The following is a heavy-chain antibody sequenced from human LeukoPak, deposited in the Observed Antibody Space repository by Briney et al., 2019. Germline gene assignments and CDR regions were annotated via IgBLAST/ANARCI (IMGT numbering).Heavy chain of an antibody. CDR2: VGTSSHT. CDR1: GFTLSTYD. J-gene: IGHJ4*02. Sequence: GGSLRLSCAASGFTLSTYDMHWVRQGPGEGLEWVAAVGTSSHTFYPDSVKGQFTISRENARNSVYLQMNSLRAGDTAVYYCVRSFYGDHPYWGQGTLVTVSS. D-gene: IGHD4-17*01. V-gene: IGHV3-13*01. CDR3: VRSFYGDHPY.